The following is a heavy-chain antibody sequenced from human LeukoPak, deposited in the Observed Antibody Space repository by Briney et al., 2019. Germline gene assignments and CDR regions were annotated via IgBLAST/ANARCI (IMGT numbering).Heavy chain of an antibody. J-gene: IGHJ4*02. D-gene: IGHD4-17*01. V-gene: IGHV4-34*01. CDR2: INHSGST. CDR1: GGSFSGYY. Sequence: SETLSLTCAVYGGSFSGYYWSWIRQPPGKGLEWIGEINHSGSTNYNPSLKSRVTISVDTSKNQFSLKLSSVTAADTAVYYCARVGTTVTTESDYWGQGTLVTVSS. CDR3: ARVGTTVTTESDY.